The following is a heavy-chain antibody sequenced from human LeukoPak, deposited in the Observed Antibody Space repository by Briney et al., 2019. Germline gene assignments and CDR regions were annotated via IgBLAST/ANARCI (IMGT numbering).Heavy chain of an antibody. CDR2: ISGSGGST. Sequence: GGSLRLSCAASGFTFSSYAMSWVRQAPGKGLEWVSAISGSGGSTYYADSVEGRFTVSRDNSKNTLYLQMNSLRAEDTAVYYCAKDGDGPGIAAAGTGFDYWGQGTLVAVSS. CDR1: GFTFSSYA. J-gene: IGHJ4*02. CDR3: AKDGDGPGIAAAGTGFDY. V-gene: IGHV3-23*01. D-gene: IGHD6-13*01.